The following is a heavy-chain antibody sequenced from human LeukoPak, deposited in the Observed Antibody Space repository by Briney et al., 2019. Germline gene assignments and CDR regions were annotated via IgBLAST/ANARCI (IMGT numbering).Heavy chain of an antibody. CDR2: FYYDGST. CDR1: GASITQHY. J-gene: IGHJ3*02. D-gene: IGHD3-16*01. V-gene: IGHV4-59*11. Sequence: PSKTLSLTCTVSGASITQHYWSWIRQPPGKGLEYIGYFYYDGSTNYTSSVRSRVTILVDTSKNQFTLNLRSVSAADTAKYYCTRGITGHYRSLGGFAFDIWGQGTMVAVSS. CDR3: TRGITGHYRSLGGFAFDI.